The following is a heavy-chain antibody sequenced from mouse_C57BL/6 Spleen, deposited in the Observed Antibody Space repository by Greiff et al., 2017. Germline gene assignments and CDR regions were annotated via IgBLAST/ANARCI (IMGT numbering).Heavy chain of an antibody. J-gene: IGHJ4*01. V-gene: IGHV1-53*01. CDR2: INPSNGGT. CDR1: GYPFTSYW. Sequence: QVQLQQSGTELVKPGASVKLSCKASGYPFTSYWMHWVKQRPGQGLEWIGNINPSNGGTNYNEKFKSKATLTVDKSSSTAYMQLSSLASEDSAVYYGARGEYGAMDYWGQGTSVTVSS. D-gene: IGHD2-10*02. CDR3: ARGEYGAMDY.